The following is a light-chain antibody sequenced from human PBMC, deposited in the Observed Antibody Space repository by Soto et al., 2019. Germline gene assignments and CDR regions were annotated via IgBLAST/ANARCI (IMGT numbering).Light chain of an antibody. Sequence: IQLTQSPSSLSASVGDRVTITCRASQGMRGYLPWYQQKPGNAPKLLIYATSTLQSGVPSRFSGSGSGTDFTLTISSLQPEDFATYLCQQNNSNPYTYGQGTKLEIK. CDR3: QQNNSNPYT. V-gene: IGKV1-39*01. CDR2: ATS. CDR1: QGMRGY. J-gene: IGKJ2*01.